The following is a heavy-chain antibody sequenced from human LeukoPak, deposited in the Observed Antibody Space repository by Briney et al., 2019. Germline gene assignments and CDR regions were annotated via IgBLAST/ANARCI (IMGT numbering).Heavy chain of an antibody. V-gene: IGHV4-59*01. J-gene: IGHJ5*02. Sequence: SETLSLTCTVSGGSISSYYWSWIRLPPGKGLEWIGYIYYSGSTNYNPSLKSRVTISVDTSKNQFSLKLSSVTAADTAVYYCARDQSGYLNWFDPWGQGTLVTVSS. D-gene: IGHD5-12*01. CDR3: ARDQSGYLNWFDP. CDR1: GGSISSYY. CDR2: IYYSGST.